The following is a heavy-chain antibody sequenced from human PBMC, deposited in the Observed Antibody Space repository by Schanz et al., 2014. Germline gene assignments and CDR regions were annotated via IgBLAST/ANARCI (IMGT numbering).Heavy chain of an antibody. CDR3: VRDKKGFVAVAGRAPFDY. V-gene: IGHV3-7*01. CDR1: GFGFDDYA. Sequence: EVQLVESGGGLVKPGGSLRLSCAASGFGFDDYAMSWVRQAPGKGLEWVAVMWNDGIKTHYADSGKGRFTISRDNAKNSLYLQVNNLSAEDTAVYYCVRDKKGFVAVAGRAPFDYWGQGTLVTVSS. CDR2: MWNDGIKT. D-gene: IGHD6-19*01. J-gene: IGHJ4*02.